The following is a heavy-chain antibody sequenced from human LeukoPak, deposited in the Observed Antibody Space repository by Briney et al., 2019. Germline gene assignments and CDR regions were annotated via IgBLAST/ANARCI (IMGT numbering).Heavy chain of an antibody. CDR3: ARRNLLADFDY. CDR1: SGSISSYY. V-gene: IGHV4-59*01. J-gene: IGHJ4*02. CDR2: IYYSGST. Sequence: SETLSLTCTVSSGSISSYYWSWIRQPPGKGLEWIGYIYYSGSTNYNPSLKSRVTISVDTSKNQFSLKLSSVTAADTAVYYCARRNLLADFDYWGQGTLVTVSS. D-gene: IGHD1-14*01.